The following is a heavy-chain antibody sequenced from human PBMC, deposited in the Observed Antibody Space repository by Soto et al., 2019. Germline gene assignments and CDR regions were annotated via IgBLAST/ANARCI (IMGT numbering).Heavy chain of an antibody. J-gene: IGHJ4*02. D-gene: IGHD6-6*01. CDR2: ISYDGSNK. V-gene: IGHV3-30-3*01. CDR1: GFTFSSYA. Sequence: GGSLRLSCAASGFTFSSYAMHWVRQAPGKGLEWVAVISYDGSNKYYADSVKGRFTISRDNSKNTLYLQMNSLRAEDTAVYYCARDRLKSYSSSSGGCDYWGQGTLVTVSS. CDR3: ARDRLKSYSSSSGGCDY.